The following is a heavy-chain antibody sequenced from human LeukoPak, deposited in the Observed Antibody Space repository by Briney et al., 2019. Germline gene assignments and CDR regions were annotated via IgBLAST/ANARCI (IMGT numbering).Heavy chain of an antibody. CDR1: GGSISSSSYY. CDR2: IYNSGST. J-gene: IGHJ4*02. Sequence: PSETLSLTCSVSGGSISSSSYYWGWIRQPPGKGLEWIGSIYNSGSTYYTPSLKSRVTMSVDTSKIQFSLKLSSVTAADTAVYYCARQGIAGYWGQGTLVTVSS. D-gene: IGHD6-13*01. V-gene: IGHV4-39*01. CDR3: ARQGIAGY.